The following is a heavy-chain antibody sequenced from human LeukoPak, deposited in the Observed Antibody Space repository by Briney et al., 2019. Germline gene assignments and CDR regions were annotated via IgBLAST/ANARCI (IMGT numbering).Heavy chain of an antibody. V-gene: IGHV4-59*01. J-gene: IGHJ4*02. Sequence: SETLSPTCTVSGDSISSYYWSWIRQPPGKGLEWIGFIYYSGSTNYNPSLKSRVTISVDTSKNQFSLKLSSVTAADTAVYYCARTSYDSSGYYRLFDYWGQGTLVTVSS. D-gene: IGHD3-22*01. CDR3: ARTSYDSSGYYRLFDY. CDR1: GDSISSYY. CDR2: IYYSGST.